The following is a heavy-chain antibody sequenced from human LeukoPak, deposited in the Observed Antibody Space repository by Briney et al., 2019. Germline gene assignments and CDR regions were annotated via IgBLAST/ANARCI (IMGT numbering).Heavy chain of an antibody. V-gene: IGHV3-7*01. D-gene: IGHD2-2*01. CDR2: IKHDGSEK. J-gene: IGHJ4*02. CDR1: AFTFRNYW. CDR3: ATPTYCSSTSCYFFDY. Sequence: GSLRLSCAASAFTFRNYWMSWVRQAPGKGLEWVANIKHDGSEKYYVDSVKGRFTISRDNAKNSLYLQMNSLRAEDTAVYYCATPTYCSSTSCYFFDYWGQGTLVTVSS.